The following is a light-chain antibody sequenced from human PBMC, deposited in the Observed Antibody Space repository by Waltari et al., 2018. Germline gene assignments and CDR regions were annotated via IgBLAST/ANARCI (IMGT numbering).Light chain of an antibody. V-gene: IGLV1-44*01. J-gene: IGLJ2*01. CDR2: TNC. CDR1: NSNIGDNT. Sequence: QSGLTQPPSASGTPGQRVTISCSGSNSNIGDNTVNWYQMLPGTAPKLLIYTNCRRPSGVPDRFSAYKSGTSASLAITGLQSEDEALYYCAAWDDTLNGPVFGGGTQVTVL. CDR3: AAWDDTLNGPV.